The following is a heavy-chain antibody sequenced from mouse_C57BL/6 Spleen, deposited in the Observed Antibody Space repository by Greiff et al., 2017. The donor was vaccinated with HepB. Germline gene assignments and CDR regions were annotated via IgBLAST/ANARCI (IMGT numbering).Heavy chain of an antibody. D-gene: IGHD3-3*01. CDR2: IVPSDSYT. Sequence: VQLQQSGAELVMPGASVKLSCKASGYTFTSYWMHWVKQRPGQGLEWIGEIVPSDSYTNYNQKFKGKSTLTVDKSSSTAYLQLSSLTAEDSAVYDCARSRGWGYFDYWGQGTTLTVSS. CDR1: GYTFTSYW. V-gene: IGHV1-69*01. CDR3: ARSRGWGYFDY. J-gene: IGHJ2*01.